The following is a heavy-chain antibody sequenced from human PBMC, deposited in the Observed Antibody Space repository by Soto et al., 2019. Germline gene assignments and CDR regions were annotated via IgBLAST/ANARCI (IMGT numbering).Heavy chain of an antibody. CDR3: ARGWIGDLNDAFDI. CDR2: INIYGSST. J-gene: IGHJ3*02. Sequence: PGGSLRLSCAASGFTFSRYWMHWVRQAPGKGLVWVSRINIYGSSTDYADSVKGRFTISRDNAKNTLYLQVNSLRVEDTAVYYCARGWIGDLNDAFDIWGQGTMVTV. D-gene: IGHD2-2*03. V-gene: IGHV3-74*01. CDR1: GFTFSRYW.